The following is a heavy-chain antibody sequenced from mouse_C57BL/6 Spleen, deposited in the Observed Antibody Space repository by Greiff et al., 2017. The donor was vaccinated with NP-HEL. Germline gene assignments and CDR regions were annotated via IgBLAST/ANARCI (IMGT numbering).Heavy chain of an antibody. Sequence: DVQLQASGPVLVKPGASVKMSCKASGYTFTDYYMNWVKQSHGKSLEWIGVINPYNGGTSYNQKFKGKATLTVDKSSSTAYMDLNSLTSEDSAVYSWAIMEDTTLYFDYWGQGTTLTVSS. J-gene: IGHJ2*01. CDR1: GYTFTDYY. CDR3: AIMEDTTLYFDY. CDR2: INPYNGGT. V-gene: IGHV1-19*01. D-gene: IGHD6-1*01.